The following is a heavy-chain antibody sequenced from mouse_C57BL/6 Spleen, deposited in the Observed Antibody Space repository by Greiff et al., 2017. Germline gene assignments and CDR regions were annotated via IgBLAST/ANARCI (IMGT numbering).Heavy chain of an antibody. CDR3: TRRNGNYVYAMDY. Sequence: QVQLQQSGAELVRPGASVTLSCKASGYTFTDYEMHWVKQTPVHGLEWIGAIDPETGGTAYNQKFKGKAILTADKSSSTAYMELRSLTSEDSAVYYCTRRNGNYVYAMDYWGQGTSVSVSS. D-gene: IGHD2-1*01. V-gene: IGHV1-15*01. CDR1: GYTFTDYE. J-gene: IGHJ4*01. CDR2: IDPETGGT.